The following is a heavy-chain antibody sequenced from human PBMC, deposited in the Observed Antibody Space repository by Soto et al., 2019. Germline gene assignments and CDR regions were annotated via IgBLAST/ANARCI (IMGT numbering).Heavy chain of an antibody. V-gene: IGHV1-3*01. D-gene: IGHD5-18*01. CDR2: INAGNGNT. J-gene: IGHJ4*02. CDR1: GYTFTSYA. CDR3: ARGLKGYLHYFNY. Sequence: QVQLVQSGAEVKKPGASVKVSCKAPGYTFTSYAMHWVRQAPGQRLEWMGWINAGNGNTKYSQKSQGRVTITRDTSASTAYRELNSLRSEDTAVYYCARGLKGYLHYFNYWGQGPLVTVSA.